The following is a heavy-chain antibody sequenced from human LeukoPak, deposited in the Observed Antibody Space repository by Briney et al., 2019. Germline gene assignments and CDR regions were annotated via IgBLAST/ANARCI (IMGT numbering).Heavy chain of an antibody. D-gene: IGHD1/OR15-1a*01. J-gene: IGHJ4*02. CDR2: IYYSGSN. CDR1: GASISSSTYY. CDR3: ARASGNRLTVG. V-gene: IGHV4-39*07. Sequence: SETLSLACTVSGASISSSTYYRGWIRQPPGKGLEWIGSIYYSGSNYYNPSLKSRVTISVDTSKNQFSLKLSSVTAADTAVYYCARASGNRLTVGWGQGTLVTVSS.